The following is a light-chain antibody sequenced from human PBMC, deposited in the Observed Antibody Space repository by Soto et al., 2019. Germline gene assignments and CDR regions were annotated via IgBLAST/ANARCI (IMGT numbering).Light chain of an antibody. J-gene: IGKJ1*01. CDR1: QSISSW. V-gene: IGKV1-5*03. CDR2: KAS. Sequence: DIQMTQSPSTLSASVGDRVTITCRASQSISSWLAWYQQKAGKAPKLLIYKASSLESGVPSRFRGSGSGTEFTLTISSLQPDDFATYYCQGYNSYPWTFGHGTKVEIK. CDR3: QGYNSYPWT.